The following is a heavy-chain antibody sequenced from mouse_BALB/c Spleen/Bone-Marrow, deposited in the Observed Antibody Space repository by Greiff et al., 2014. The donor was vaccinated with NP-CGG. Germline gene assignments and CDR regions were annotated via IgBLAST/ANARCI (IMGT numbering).Heavy chain of an antibody. CDR2: IDPANGNT. CDR1: GFNIKDTY. CDR3: AIYYGNYYAMDY. D-gene: IGHD2-1*01. Sequence: EVKLQESGAEPVKPGASVKLSCTASGFNIKDTYMHWVKQRPEQGLEWIGRIDPANGNTKYDPKFQGKATITADTSSNTAYLQLSSLTSEDTAVYYCAIYYGNYYAMDYWGQGTSVTVSS. J-gene: IGHJ4*01. V-gene: IGHV14-3*02.